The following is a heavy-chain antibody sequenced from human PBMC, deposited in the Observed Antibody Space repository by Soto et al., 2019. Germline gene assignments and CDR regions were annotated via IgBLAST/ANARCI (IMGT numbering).Heavy chain of an antibody. V-gene: IGHV3-30*03. J-gene: IGHJ5*02. CDR2: ISYDGSNK. CDR1: GFTFSSYG. Sequence: QVQLVESGGGVVQPGRSLRLSCAASGFTFSSYGMHWVRQAPGKGLEWVAVISYDGSNKYYADSVKGRFTISRDNSKNTRYLQMNSLRAEDTAVYYCAIFSGEDILTGYLWGQGTLVTVSS. CDR3: AIFSGEDILTGYL. D-gene: IGHD3-9*01.